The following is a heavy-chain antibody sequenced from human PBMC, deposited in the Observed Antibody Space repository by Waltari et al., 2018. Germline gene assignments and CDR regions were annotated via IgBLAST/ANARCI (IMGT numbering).Heavy chain of an antibody. Sequence: QVQLQESGPGLVKPSGTLSLTCAVSGGSISSSNWWSWVRQPPGKGLEWIGEIYHRGSTNYNPSLNGRVTISVEKSKNQFSLKLSSVTAADTAVYYCARYCSGGSCYYPDDAFDIWGQGTMVTVSS. CDR2: IYHRGST. D-gene: IGHD2-15*01. J-gene: IGHJ3*02. V-gene: IGHV4-4*02. CDR1: GGSISSSNW. CDR3: ARYCSGGSCYYPDDAFDI.